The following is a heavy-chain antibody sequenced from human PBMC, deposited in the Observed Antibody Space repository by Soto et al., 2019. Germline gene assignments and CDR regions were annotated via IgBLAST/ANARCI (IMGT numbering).Heavy chain of an antibody. D-gene: IGHD3-3*01. CDR1: GGSISSYY. Sequence: PSETLSLTCTVSGGSISSYYWSWIRQPAGKGLEWIGRIYTSGSTNYSPSLKSRVTMSVDTSKNQFSLKLSSVTAADTAVYYCAREIYYDFWSGYYPMDVWGQGTTVTVSS. J-gene: IGHJ6*02. V-gene: IGHV4-4*07. CDR2: IYTSGST. CDR3: AREIYYDFWSGYYPMDV.